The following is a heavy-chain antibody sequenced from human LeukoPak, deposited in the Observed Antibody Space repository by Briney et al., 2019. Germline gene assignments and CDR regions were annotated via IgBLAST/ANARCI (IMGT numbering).Heavy chain of an antibody. CDR1: RFTFSNYA. CDR3: AREAVAANAFDY. CDR2: ISGSGHTT. J-gene: IGHJ4*02. Sequence: GGSLRLSCAASRFTFSNYAMSWVRQAPGKGLEWVSRISGSGHTTYYTDSVKGRFTISRDTSRNTLYLQMNSLRVEDTAVYYCAREAVAANAFDYWGQGTLVTVSS. V-gene: IGHV3-23*01. D-gene: IGHD6-19*01.